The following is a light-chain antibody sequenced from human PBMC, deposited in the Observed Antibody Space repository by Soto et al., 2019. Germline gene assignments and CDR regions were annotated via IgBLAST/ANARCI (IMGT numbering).Light chain of an antibody. CDR2: DAS. CDR3: QQRSNWPPIT. CDR1: QSVSSS. J-gene: IGKJ5*01. Sequence: EIVLTQSPATLSLSPGERATLSCRASQSVSSSLAWYQQKPGQAPSLLIYDASNRATGIPARFSGSGSGTDFTLTISSLEPEDFAVYYCQQRSNWPPITFGQGTRLEIK. V-gene: IGKV3-11*01.